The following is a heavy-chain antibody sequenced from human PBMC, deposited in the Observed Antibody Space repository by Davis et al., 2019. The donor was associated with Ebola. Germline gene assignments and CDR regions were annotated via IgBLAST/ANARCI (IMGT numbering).Heavy chain of an antibody. CDR3: ARDPNFFSEWLLTWFDP. D-gene: IGHD3-3*01. CDR2: INSDGSST. CDR1: GFTFSSYW. J-gene: IGHJ5*02. V-gene: IGHV3-74*01. Sequence: HTGGSLRLSCAASGFTFSSYWMHWVRQAPGKGLVWVSRINSDGSSTSYADSVKGRFTISRDNSKNTLYLQMNSLRAEDTAVYYCARDPNFFSEWLLTWFDPWGQGTLVTVSS.